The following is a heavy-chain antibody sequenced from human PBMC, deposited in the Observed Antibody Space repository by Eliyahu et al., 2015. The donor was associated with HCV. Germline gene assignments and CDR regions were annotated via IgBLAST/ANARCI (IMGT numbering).Heavy chain of an antibody. D-gene: IGHD3-22*01. CDR1: GXSFXXYY. V-gene: IGHV4-34*01. CDR2: INHSGST. J-gene: IGHJ4*02. CDR3: ARGTYYYDSSGYYAPFDY. Sequence: QVQLQQWGAGLLKPSETLSLTCAVYGXSFXXYYWXWIRQPPGKGLEWIGEINHSGSTNYNPSLKSRVTISVDTSKNQFSLKLSSVTAADTAVYYCARGTYYYDSSGYYAPFDYWGQGTLVTVSS.